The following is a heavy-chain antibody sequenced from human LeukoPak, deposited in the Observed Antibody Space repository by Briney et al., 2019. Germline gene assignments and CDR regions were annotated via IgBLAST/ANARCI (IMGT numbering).Heavy chain of an antibody. Sequence: GGSLRLSCAASGFTFSSYSMNWVRKSPGQGLEWVSYISGGSKTIYYADSVKGRFTISRDNAKNSLFLQMNSLRAEDTAVYFCARDDRYSSSWKRFDSWGQGTLVTVSS. CDR3: ARDDRYSSSWKRFDS. CDR1: GFTFSSYS. CDR2: ISGGSKTI. J-gene: IGHJ4*02. D-gene: IGHD6-13*01. V-gene: IGHV3-48*04.